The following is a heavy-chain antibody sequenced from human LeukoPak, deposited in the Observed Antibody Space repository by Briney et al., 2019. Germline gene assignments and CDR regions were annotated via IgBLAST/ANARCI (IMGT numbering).Heavy chain of an antibody. CDR2: INPNSGGT. Sequence: ASVKVSCKASGYTFTGYYIHWVRQAPGQGLEWMGWINPNSGGTNYVQKFHGRVTMTRDTSISTAYMELSSLRSDDTALYYCARAPIYCTTNSCYGFDYWGQGTLVTVSS. CDR1: GYTFTGYY. D-gene: IGHD2-2*01. V-gene: IGHV1-2*02. J-gene: IGHJ4*02. CDR3: ARAPIYCTTNSCYGFDY.